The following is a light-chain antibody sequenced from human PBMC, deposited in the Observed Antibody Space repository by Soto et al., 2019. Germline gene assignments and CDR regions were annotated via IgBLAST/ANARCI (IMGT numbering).Light chain of an antibody. V-gene: IGKV3D-20*02. CDR1: QSVRSTS. CDR3: QQRSDWIT. CDR2: DAS. Sequence: IVFPQSPSTLSLSPGERATLSCRASQSVRSTSLAWYQQKPGQAPRLLIYDASNRATGIPARFSGSGSGTDFTLTISSLEPEDCAVYYCQQRSDWITFGQGTRLEI. J-gene: IGKJ5*01.